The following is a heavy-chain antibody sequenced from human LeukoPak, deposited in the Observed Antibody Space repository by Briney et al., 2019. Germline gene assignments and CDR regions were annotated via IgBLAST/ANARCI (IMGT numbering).Heavy chain of an antibody. CDR1: GFTFSSYW. V-gene: IGHV3-7*03. Sequence: GGSLRLSCAASGFTFSSYWMSWVRQAPGKGLEWVANIKQDGSEKYYVDSVKGRFTISRDNAKNSLYLQMNSLRAEDTAVYYCTRHPENYGSGSYPFDYWGQGTLVTVSS. CDR3: TRHPENYGSGSYPFDY. D-gene: IGHD3-10*01. CDR2: IKQDGSEK. J-gene: IGHJ4*02.